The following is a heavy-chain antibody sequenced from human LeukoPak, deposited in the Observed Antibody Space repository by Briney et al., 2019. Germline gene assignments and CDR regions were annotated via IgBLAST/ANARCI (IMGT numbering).Heavy chain of an antibody. Sequence: ASVTVSCKTSGYTFTNYNINWVRQATGQGLEWMGWMNPKSGNTGYAQKFQGRVTMTSNTSIRTGYMELTSLRSEDTAVYYCARTPPAYCSDGVCYNDYYYGMDVWGQGTTVTVSS. V-gene: IGHV1-8*01. D-gene: IGHD2-8*01. CDR1: GYTFTNYN. J-gene: IGHJ6*02. CDR2: MNPKSGNT. CDR3: ARTPPAYCSDGVCYNDYYYGMDV.